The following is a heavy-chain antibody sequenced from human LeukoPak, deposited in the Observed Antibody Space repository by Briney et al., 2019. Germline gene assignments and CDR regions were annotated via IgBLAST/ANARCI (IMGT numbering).Heavy chain of an antibody. CDR3: ARGNGRWLQLGFDY. Sequence: PSETLSLTCAVYGGSFGGYYWSWIRQPPGKGLEWIGEINHSGSTNYNPSLKSRVTISVDTSKNQFSLKLSSVTAADTAVYYCARGNGRWLQLGFDYWGQGTLVTVSS. V-gene: IGHV4-34*01. D-gene: IGHD5-24*01. CDR2: INHSGST. CDR1: GGSFGGYY. J-gene: IGHJ4*02.